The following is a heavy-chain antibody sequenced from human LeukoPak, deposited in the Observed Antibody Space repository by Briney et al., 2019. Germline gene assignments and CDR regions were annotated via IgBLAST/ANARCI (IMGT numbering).Heavy chain of an antibody. D-gene: IGHD3-22*01. Sequence: ASVKVSCKASGGTFSSYAISWVRQAPGQGLEWMGWISAYNGNTNYAQKLQGRVTMTTDTSTSTAYMELRSLRSDDTAVYYCARDPPYYSDYYDSSGYSLDYWGQGTLVTVSS. J-gene: IGHJ4*02. V-gene: IGHV1-18*01. CDR2: ISAYNGNT. CDR3: ARDPPYYSDYYDSSGYSLDY. CDR1: GGTFSSYA.